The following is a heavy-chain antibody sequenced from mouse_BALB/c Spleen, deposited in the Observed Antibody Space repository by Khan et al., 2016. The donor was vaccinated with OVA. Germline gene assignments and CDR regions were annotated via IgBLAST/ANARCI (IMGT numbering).Heavy chain of an antibody. CDR2: INYSGNT. Sequence: EVQLVESGPGLVKPSQSLSLTYTVTGYSITSEYAWNWIRQFPGNKLEWMGYINYSGNTRFNPSLKSRTSITRDTSKNQFFLHLNSVTTEDTATYFCARKDYYDYDPFPYWGQGTLVTVSA. V-gene: IGHV3-2*02. CDR1: GYSITSEYA. J-gene: IGHJ3*01. CDR3: ARKDYYDYDPFPY. D-gene: IGHD2-4*01.